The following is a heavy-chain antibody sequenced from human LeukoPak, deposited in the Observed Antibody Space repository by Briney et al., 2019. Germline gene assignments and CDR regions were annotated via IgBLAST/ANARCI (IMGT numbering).Heavy chain of an antibody. V-gene: IGHV4-59*08. J-gene: IGHJ4*02. Sequence: PSETLSLTCSVTGGSISSYYWSWIRQPPGKGLEWIGYIYYSGSTNYNPSLKSRVTISVDTSKNQFSLKLSSVTAADTAVYYCARRSSGWYNFVYWGQGTLVTVSS. CDR1: GGSISSYY. D-gene: IGHD6-19*01. CDR2: IYYSGST. CDR3: ARRSSGWYNFVY.